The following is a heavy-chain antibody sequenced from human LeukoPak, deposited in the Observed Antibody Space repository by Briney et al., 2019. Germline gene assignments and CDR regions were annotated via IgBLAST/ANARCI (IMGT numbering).Heavy chain of an antibody. CDR3: ALEVGASPFYY. Sequence: GGSLRLSCTASGFTFSRHAMSWVRQAPGKGLEWVSGISNSGGSTYYADSVKGRFTISRDNSKNTLYLQMNSLRAEDTAVYYCALEVGASPFYYWGQGTLVTVSS. J-gene: IGHJ4*02. CDR1: GFTFSRHA. CDR2: ISNSGGST. D-gene: IGHD1-26*01. V-gene: IGHV3-23*01.